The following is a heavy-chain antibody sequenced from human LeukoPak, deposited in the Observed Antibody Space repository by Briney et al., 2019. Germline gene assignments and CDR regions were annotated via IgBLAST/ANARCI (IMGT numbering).Heavy chain of an antibody. Sequence: GRSLRLSCAASGFTFSSYAMHWVRQAPGKGLEWVAVISSDGNNKYYADSVKGRFTISRDNSKNTLYLQMNSLRGEDTAVYYCARDVGSSWYKCSDYWGQGTLVTVSS. CDR2: ISSDGNNK. J-gene: IGHJ4*02. D-gene: IGHD6-13*01. CDR3: ARDVGSSWYKCSDY. V-gene: IGHV3-30-3*01. CDR1: GFTFSSYA.